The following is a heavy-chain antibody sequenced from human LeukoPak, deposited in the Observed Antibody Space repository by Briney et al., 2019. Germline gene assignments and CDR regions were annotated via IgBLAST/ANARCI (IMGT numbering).Heavy chain of an antibody. Sequence: SETLSLTCGVFGVSINDYYWSWIRQSPGKGLERIGEISHTEGTRYNPSPESRVTMSVGTSENQLSLKLIFVTAADTAVYYCARIRCGHSGSVCYNRWGLGTLVTVSS. CDR1: GVSINDYY. V-gene: IGHV4-34*01. CDR2: ISHTEGT. J-gene: IGHJ4*02. CDR3: ARIRCGHSGSVCYNR. D-gene: IGHD3-9*01.